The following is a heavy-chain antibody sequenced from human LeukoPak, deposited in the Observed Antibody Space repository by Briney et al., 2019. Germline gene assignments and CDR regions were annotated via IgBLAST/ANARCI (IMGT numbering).Heavy chain of an antibody. CDR1: GFTFSTYW. Sequence: GGSLRLSCAASGFTFSTYWMSWVRQAPGKGLEWVANIKRDGFEEYYVDSVKGRFTISRDNAKNSLYLQMNGLRAEDTAVYYCARGPAGRCSTTSCSMDPWGQGTLVTVLS. D-gene: IGHD2-2*01. CDR2: IKRDGFEE. CDR3: ARGPAGRCSTTSCSMDP. V-gene: IGHV3-7*01. J-gene: IGHJ5*02.